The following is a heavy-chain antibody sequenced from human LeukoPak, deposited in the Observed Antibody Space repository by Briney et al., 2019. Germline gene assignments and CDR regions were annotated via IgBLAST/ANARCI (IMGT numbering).Heavy chain of an antibody. Sequence: GGSLRLSCAASGFTFSSYTMNWVRQAPGKGLEWVSSISSSSSYIYYADSVKGRFTISRDNAKNSLYLQMNSLRAEDTAAYYCARDPFEGSGSYLNWFDPWGQGTLVTVSS. D-gene: IGHD3-10*01. J-gene: IGHJ5*02. CDR3: ARDPFEGSGSYLNWFDP. CDR2: ISSSSSYI. CDR1: GFTFSSYT. V-gene: IGHV3-21*01.